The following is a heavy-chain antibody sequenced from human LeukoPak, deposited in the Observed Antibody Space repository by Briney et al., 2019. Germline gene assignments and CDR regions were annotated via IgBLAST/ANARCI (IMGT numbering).Heavy chain of an antibody. CDR3: ARAVAVAGNLYYYGMDV. D-gene: IGHD6-19*01. Sequence: VASVKVSCKASGYTFTSYYMHWVRRAPGQGLEWMGIINPSGGSTSYAQKFQGRVTMTRDTSTSTVCMELSSLRSEDTAVYYCARAVAVAGNLYYYGMDVWGQGTTVTVSS. CDR1: GYTFTSYY. J-gene: IGHJ6*02. CDR2: INPSGGST. V-gene: IGHV1-46*01.